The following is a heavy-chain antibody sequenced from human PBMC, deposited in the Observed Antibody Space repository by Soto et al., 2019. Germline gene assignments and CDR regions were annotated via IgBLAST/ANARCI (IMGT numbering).Heavy chain of an antibody. D-gene: IGHD5-12*01. Sequence: SETLSLTCTVSGASISSGDYFWSWIRQSPGKGLQWIGYIYDSGSSYYNPSLKSRVTMSVDTSKNQFSLKLSSVTAAETAVYYCAREKGYISGPKNFDYWGQGTLVTV. J-gene: IGHJ4*02. CDR3: AREKGYISGPKNFDY. CDR1: GASISSGDYF. CDR2: IYDSGSS. V-gene: IGHV4-30-4*01.